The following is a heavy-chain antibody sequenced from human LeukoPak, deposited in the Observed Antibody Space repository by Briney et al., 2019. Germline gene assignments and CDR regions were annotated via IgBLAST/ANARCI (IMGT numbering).Heavy chain of an antibody. Sequence: GGSLRPSCAASGFTFSNYAIHWVRQAPGKGLEWLAAISYDGSNKYYADSVKGRFTISRDNSKNTLYLQMNSLRAEDTAVYYCARDSGGRPGYFQHWGQGTLVTVSS. CDR2: ISYDGSNK. J-gene: IGHJ1*01. CDR1: GFTFSNYA. CDR3: ARDSGGRPGYFQH. D-gene: IGHD6-19*01. V-gene: IGHV3-30*04.